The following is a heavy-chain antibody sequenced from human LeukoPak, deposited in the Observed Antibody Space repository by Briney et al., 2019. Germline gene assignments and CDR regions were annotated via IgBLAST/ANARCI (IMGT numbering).Heavy chain of an antibody. CDR1: RFTFSNYV. V-gene: IGHV3-30*18. CDR2: ISYDGSDK. J-gene: IGHJ6*03. CDR3: AKGDCSSTSCVRWDYYYYYMDV. Sequence: TGGSLRLSCAASRFTFSNYVMHWVRQAPGKGLEWVAVISYDGSDKYYADSVKGRFTISRDNSKNTLYLQMNSLRAEDTAVYYCAKGDCSSTSCVRWDYYYYYMDVWGKGTTVTISS. D-gene: IGHD2-2*01.